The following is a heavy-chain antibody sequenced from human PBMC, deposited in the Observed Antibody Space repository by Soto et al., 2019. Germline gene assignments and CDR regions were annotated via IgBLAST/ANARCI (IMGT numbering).Heavy chain of an antibody. CDR1: GGTFSSYA. CDR2: IIPIFGTA. D-gene: IGHD3-22*01. Sequence: SEKVSCKASGGTFSSYAISWVRQAPGQGLEWMGGIIPIFGTADYAQKFQGRVTITADESTSTAYMELSSLRSEDTAVYYCASVEQDSSGFQFDYWGQGTLVTVSS. CDR3: ASVEQDSSGFQFDY. J-gene: IGHJ4*02. V-gene: IGHV1-69*13.